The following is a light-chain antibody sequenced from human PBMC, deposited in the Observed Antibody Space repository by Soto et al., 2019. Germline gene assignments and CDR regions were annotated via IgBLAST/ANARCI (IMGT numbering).Light chain of an antibody. CDR1: QTISSH. CDR3: QQSYTTPIT. CDR2: AAS. V-gene: IGKV1-39*01. Sequence: DIQMTQSPSSLSVSVGDRVIITCRASQTISSHLNWYQQKPGKAPNLLVYAASSLQSGVPSRFTGSGSGTDFTLTISSLQPEDFAAYFCQQSYTTPITFGQGTRLEIK. J-gene: IGKJ5*01.